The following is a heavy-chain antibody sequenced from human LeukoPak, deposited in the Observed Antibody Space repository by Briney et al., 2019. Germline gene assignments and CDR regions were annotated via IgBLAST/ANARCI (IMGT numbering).Heavy chain of an antibody. CDR3: AKSRESDYYYGMDV. Sequence: PGGSPRLSCAASGFTFSSYGMHWVRQAPGKGLEWVAVISHDGSNKYYADSVKGRFTISRDNSKNTLYLQMNSLRAEDTAVYYCAKSRESDYYYGMDVWGKGTTVTVSS. V-gene: IGHV3-30*18. D-gene: IGHD3-10*01. CDR2: ISHDGSNK. J-gene: IGHJ6*04. CDR1: GFTFSSYG.